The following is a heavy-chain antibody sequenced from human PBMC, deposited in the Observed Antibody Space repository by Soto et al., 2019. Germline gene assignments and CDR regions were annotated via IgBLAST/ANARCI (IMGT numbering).Heavy chain of an antibody. CDR2: ISAYNGNT. J-gene: IGHJ4*02. D-gene: IGHD3-9*01. V-gene: IGHV1-18*01. CDR3: ARGKRYFDWLPDSYFDY. Sequence: ASVKVSCKASGYTFTSYGISWVRQAPGQGLEWMGWISAYNGNTNYAQKLQGRVTMTTDTSTSTAYMELRSLRSDDTAVYYCARGKRYFDWLPDSYFDYWGQGTLVTVSS. CDR1: GYTFTSYG.